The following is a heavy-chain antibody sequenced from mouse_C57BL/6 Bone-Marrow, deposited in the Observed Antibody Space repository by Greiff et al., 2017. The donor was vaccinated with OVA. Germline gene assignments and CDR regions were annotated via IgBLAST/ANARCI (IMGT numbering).Heavy chain of an antibody. Sequence: VHLVESGPGLVQPSQSLSITCTVSGFSLTSYGVHWVRQSPGKGLEWLGVIWRGGSTDYNAAFMSRLSITKDNSKSQVFFKMNSLQADDTAIYYCAKNTVVATRDMDYWGQGTSVTVSS. D-gene: IGHD1-1*01. J-gene: IGHJ4*01. CDR2: IWRGGST. V-gene: IGHV2-5*01. CDR1: GFSLTSYG. CDR3: AKNTVVATRDMDY.